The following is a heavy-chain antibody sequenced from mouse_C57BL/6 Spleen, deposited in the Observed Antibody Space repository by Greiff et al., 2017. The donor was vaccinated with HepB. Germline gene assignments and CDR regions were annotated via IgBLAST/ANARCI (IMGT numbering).Heavy chain of an antibody. J-gene: IGHJ2*01. CDR1: GYTFTSYG. V-gene: IGHV1-81*01. CDR3: ARWVTTVVARGSYFDY. CDR2: IYPRSGNT. D-gene: IGHD1-1*01. Sequence: QVQLQQSGAELARPGASVKLSCKASGYTFTSYGISWVKQRTGQGLEWIGEIYPRSGNTYYNEKFKGKATLTADKSSSTAYMELRSLTSEDSAVYFCARWVTTVVARGSYFDYWGQGTTLTVSS.